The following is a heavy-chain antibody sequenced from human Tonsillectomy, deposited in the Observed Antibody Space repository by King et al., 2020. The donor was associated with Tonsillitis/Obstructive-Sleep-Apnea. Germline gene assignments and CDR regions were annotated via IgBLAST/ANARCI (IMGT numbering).Heavy chain of an antibody. J-gene: IGHJ4*02. CDR1: GFTFSRYA. D-gene: IGHD5-24*01. Sequence: VQLVESGGGVVQPGRSLRLSCAASGFTFSRYAIHWVRQAPGKGLEWVAVISYDGSSKYYVDSVKGRFTISRDNSKNTLYLQMNSLRAEDTAVYYCARDLGRYGYNPFDSWGQGTLVTVSS. CDR2: ISYDGSSK. V-gene: IGHV3-30*04. CDR3: ARDLGRYGYNPFDS.